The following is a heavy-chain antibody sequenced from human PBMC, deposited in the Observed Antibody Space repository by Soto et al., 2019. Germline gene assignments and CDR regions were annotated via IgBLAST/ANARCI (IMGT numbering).Heavy chain of an antibody. V-gene: IGHV4-38-2*02. CDR3: ARVRGRFSGSGTHWSTFEI. D-gene: IGHD3-10*01. Sequence: ASETLSLTCHVSGYSICSGYYLVLFRHPPGRVLEWLGTIYYSGSTLYNSSLKSRITISLDTSKNRFSLNMNSVTAADTAVYFCARVRGRFSGSGTHWSTFEIWGQGTKVTVSS. CDR1: GYSICSGYY. J-gene: IGHJ3*02. CDR2: IYYSGST.